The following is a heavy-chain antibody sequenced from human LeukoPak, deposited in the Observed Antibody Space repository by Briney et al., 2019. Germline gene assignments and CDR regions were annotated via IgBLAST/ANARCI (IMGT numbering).Heavy chain of an antibody. D-gene: IGHD2-21*01. CDR1: GDSISSGGYY. Sequence: SETLSLTCTVSGDSISSGGYYWSWIRQRPGKGLEWIGCIYYSGSTYYNPSLKSRVTISVDTSKNQFSLKLSSVTAADTAVYYCARAEAYYHYYGMDVWGQGTTVTVSS. J-gene: IGHJ6*02. CDR3: ARAEAYYHYYGMDV. CDR2: IYYSGST. V-gene: IGHV4-31*03.